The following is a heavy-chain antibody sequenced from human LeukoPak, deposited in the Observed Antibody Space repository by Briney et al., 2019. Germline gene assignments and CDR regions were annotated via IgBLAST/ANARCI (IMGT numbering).Heavy chain of an antibody. CDR2: INPNSGGT. CDR1: GYTFTAYY. D-gene: IGHD3-22*01. V-gene: IGHV1-2*02. J-gene: IGHJ4*02. CDR3: ARRCDTSSYYTYYFDY. Sequence: ASVKVSCKASGYTFTAYYIHWVRQAPGQGLEWMGWINPNSGGTNYAQKFQGRVTMTRDTSISTAYMELSRLRSDDTAVYFCARRCDTSSYYTYYFDYWGQGTLVTVYS.